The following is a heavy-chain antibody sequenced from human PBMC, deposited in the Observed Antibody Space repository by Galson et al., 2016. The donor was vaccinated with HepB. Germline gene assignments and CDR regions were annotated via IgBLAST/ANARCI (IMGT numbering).Heavy chain of an antibody. D-gene: IGHD3-16*01. J-gene: IGHJ6*02. CDR2: IYPGGSDT. CDR3: ARLGHGIDV. CDR1: GYSFNTHW. Sequence: QSGAEVTKAGESVTISCKGSGYSFNTHWIAWVRQSPGRGLEWMGIIYPGGSDTKYNPSFQGQVTISADKSITTAYLQWSSLKASDTAFYYCARLGHGIDVWGQGTTVTVSS. V-gene: IGHV5-51*01.